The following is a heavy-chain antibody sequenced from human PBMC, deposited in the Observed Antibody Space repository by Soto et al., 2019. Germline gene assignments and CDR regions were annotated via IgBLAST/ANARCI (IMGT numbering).Heavy chain of an antibody. CDR3: AKDQGDIVVVLAATNPYYYFGIDV. V-gene: IGHV3-23*01. CDR2: ISGSGGST. Sequence: GGSLRLACAASGFTFSSYAMSWVRQAPGKGLEWVSAISGSGGSTYYADSVKGRLTISRDNSKNTLYLQMNSLRAEDTAVYYCAKDQGDIVVVLAATNPYYYFGIDVRAQRTTDTGSS. CDR1: GFTFSSYA. J-gene: IGHJ6*02. D-gene: IGHD2-15*01.